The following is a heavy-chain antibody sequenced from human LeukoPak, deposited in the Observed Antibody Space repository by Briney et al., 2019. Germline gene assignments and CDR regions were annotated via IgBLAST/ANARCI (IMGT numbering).Heavy chain of an antibody. CDR2: MNPNSGNA. CDR1: GYTFTSYD. V-gene: IGHV1-8*01. J-gene: IGHJ4*02. D-gene: IGHD4-17*01. CDR3: ARGAWRPATTPDY. Sequence: ASVKVSCKASGYTFTSYDINWVRQATGQGLEWMGWMNPNSGNAGYAQKFQGRVSLTRNTSISTAYMELSSLRSEDTAVYYCARGAWRPATTPDYWGQGTLVTVSS.